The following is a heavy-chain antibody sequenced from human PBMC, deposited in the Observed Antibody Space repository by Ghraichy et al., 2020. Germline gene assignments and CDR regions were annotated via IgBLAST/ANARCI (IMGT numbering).Heavy chain of an antibody. V-gene: IGHV3-30*02. D-gene: IGHD3-22*01. J-gene: IGHJ4*02. Sequence: GGSLRLSCAASGFTFSSYGMHWVRQAPGKGLEWVAFIRYDGSNKYYADSVKGRFTISRDNSKNTLYLQMNSLRADDTAVYYCAKAAYYYDTGDYWGQGTLVTVSS. CDR1: GFTFSSYG. CDR2: IRYDGSNK. CDR3: AKAAYYYDTGDY.